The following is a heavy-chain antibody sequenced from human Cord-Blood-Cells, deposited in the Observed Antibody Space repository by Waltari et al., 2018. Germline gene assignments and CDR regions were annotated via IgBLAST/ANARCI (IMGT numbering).Heavy chain of an antibody. V-gene: IGHV1-24*01. CDR1: GYTVTELS. Sequence: VQLGQSGGEVKKPGASVKVSCKVSGYTVTELSMHWVRKAPGKGLEWMGGFDPEDGETIYAQKFQGRVTMTEDTSTDTAYMELSSLRSEDTAVYYCAGTGYGSGSYPFDYWGQGTLVTVSS. CDR2: FDPEDGET. J-gene: IGHJ4*02. CDR3: AGTGYGSGSYPFDY. D-gene: IGHD3-10*01.